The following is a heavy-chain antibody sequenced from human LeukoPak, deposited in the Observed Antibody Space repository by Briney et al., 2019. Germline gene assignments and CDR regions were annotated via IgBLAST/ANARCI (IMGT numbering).Heavy chain of an antibody. D-gene: IGHD3-22*01. CDR2: ISSSSSYI. V-gene: IGHV3-21*01. CDR1: GFTFSCNS. J-gene: IGHJ4*02. Sequence: PGGVLRPSCAASGFTFSCNSMKLGRQAPREGLGLGSSISSSSSYIYYADSVKGRFTISRDNAKNSLYLQMNSLRAEDTAVYYCARDPFTSGDYYDSSGYSGYWGQGTLVTVSS. CDR3: ARDPFTSGDYYDSSGYSGY.